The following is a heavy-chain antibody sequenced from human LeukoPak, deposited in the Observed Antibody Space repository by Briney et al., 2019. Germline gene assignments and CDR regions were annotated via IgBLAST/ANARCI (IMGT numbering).Heavy chain of an antibody. D-gene: IGHD3-10*01. CDR1: XXXFSGXX. CDR2: INHSGST. CDR3: ARSPIWFGESTAALDY. Sequence: VYXXXFSGXXXXXXXXXXXXXXEXXGEINHSGSTNYNPFLKSRVTISVDTSENQFSLKLSSVTAADTAVYYCARSPIWFGESTAALDYWGQGTLVTVSS. J-gene: IGHJ4*02. V-gene: IGHV4-34*01.